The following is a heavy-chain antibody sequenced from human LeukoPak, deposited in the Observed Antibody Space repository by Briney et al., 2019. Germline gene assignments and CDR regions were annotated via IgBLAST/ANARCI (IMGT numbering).Heavy chain of an antibody. CDR1: GFTFSSYA. V-gene: IGHV3-20*04. CDR2: INWNGGST. D-gene: IGHD2-15*01. Sequence: GGSLRLSCAASGFTFSSYAMSWVRQAPGKGLEWVSGINWNGGSTGYADSVKGRFTISRDNAKNSLYLQMNSLRAEDTALYYCAREGYCSGGSCHYYYYYYMDVWGKGTTVTVSS. CDR3: AREGYCSGGSCHYYYYYYMDV. J-gene: IGHJ6*03.